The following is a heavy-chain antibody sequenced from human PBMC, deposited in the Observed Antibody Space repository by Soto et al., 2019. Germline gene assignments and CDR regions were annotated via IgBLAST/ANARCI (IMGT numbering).Heavy chain of an antibody. CDR2: IRNKRNSYTT. CDR3: TIALRYCLGNICYDSPDY. V-gene: IGHV3-72*01. J-gene: IGHJ4*02. Sequence: PGGSLRLSCAASGFTFNDHYMDWVRQAPGKGLEWVGRIRNKRNSYTTEYAASVKGRFTISRDDSKNSLSLQMNSLKTDDTAVYYCTIALRYCLGNICYDSPDYWGQGTLVTVSS. CDR1: GFTFNDHY. D-gene: IGHD2-2*01.